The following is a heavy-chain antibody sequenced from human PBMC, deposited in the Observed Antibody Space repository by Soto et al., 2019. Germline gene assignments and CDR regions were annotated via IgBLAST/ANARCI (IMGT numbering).Heavy chain of an antibody. CDR1: CGSLTKYY. J-gene: IGHJ4*02. Sequence: SSETLSLTCTFSCGSLTKYYWSWIRQPAGKGLEWIGRISTSGNVVSKASLRSRLTMSVDTSKNQFSLRLTSVTAADTAVYYCARDNNDFWSLYPLAFDYWGQGALVTVSS. V-gene: IGHV4-4*07. CDR3: ARDNNDFWSLYPLAFDY. D-gene: IGHD3-3*01. CDR2: ISTSGNV.